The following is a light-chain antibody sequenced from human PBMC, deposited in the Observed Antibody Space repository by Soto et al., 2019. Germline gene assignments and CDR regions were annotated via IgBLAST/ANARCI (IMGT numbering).Light chain of an antibody. CDR2: SNN. CDR3: AAWDDSLNGSV. CDR1: SSNIGSNT. J-gene: IGLJ2*01. V-gene: IGLV1-44*01. Sequence: QSVLTQPPSASGTPGQRVTISCSGSSSNIGSNTVNWYQQLPGTAPKLLIYSNNQRPSGVPDRFSGSKSGTSASLAISGLQSEDKADYYCAAWDDSLNGSVFGGGTKLTVL.